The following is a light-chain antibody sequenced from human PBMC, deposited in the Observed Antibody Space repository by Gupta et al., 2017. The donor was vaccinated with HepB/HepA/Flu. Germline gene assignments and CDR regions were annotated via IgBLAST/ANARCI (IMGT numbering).Light chain of an antibody. CDR3: ETWDSSLSTAV. CDR1: SSNIGNNY. V-gene: IGLV1-51*02. Sequence: VSAAPGQKVTISCSGSSSNIGNNYVSWYQQLPGTAPKLLMYENNKRPSGIPDRFSGSKSGTSATLGITGLQTGDEADYYCETWDSSLSTAVFGGGTKLTV. CDR2: ENN. J-gene: IGLJ2*01.